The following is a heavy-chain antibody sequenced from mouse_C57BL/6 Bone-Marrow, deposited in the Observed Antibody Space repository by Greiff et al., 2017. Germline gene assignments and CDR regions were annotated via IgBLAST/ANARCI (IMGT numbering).Heavy chain of an antibody. D-gene: IGHD2-2*01. Sequence: VQLQQSGAELVKPGASVKMSCKASGYTFTSYWITWVKQRPGQGLEWIGDIYPGSGSTNYNEKFKSKATLTVDTSSSTAYMQLSSLSSEDSAVYYCAKWGVTLDNGGQGTTLTVSS. CDR1: GYTFTSYW. V-gene: IGHV1-55*01. J-gene: IGHJ2*01. CDR2: IYPGSGST. CDR3: AKWGVTLDN.